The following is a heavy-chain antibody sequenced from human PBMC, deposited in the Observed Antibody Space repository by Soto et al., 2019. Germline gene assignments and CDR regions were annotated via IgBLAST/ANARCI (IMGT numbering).Heavy chain of an antibody. V-gene: IGHV3-30*03. J-gene: IGHJ4*02. CDR2: ISYDGSNK. CDR1: GFTFSSYG. D-gene: IGHD6-6*01. CDR3: ARYSSYGPFDY. Sequence: PGGSLRLSCAASGFTFSSYGMHWVRQAPGKGLEWGAVISYDGSNKYYADSVKGRFTISRDNSKNTLYLQMNSLRAEDTAVYYCARYSSYGPFDYWGQGTLVTVSS.